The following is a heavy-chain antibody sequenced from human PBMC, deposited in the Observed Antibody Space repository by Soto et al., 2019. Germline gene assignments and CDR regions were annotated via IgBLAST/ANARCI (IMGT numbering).Heavy chain of an antibody. CDR1: VFTFSSYA. J-gene: IGHJ4*02. CDR2: ISGSGGST. Sequence: GGALGLYGAASVFTFSSYAMSWVRQAPGKGLEWVSAISGSGGSTYYADSVKGRFTISRDNSKNTLYLQMNSLRAEDTAVYYCAPDVNYWGQGTLVTVSS. V-gene: IGHV3-23*01. CDR3: APDVNY.